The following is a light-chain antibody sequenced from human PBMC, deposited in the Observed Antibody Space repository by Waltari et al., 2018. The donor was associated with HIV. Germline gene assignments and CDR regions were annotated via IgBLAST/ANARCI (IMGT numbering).Light chain of an antibody. J-gene: IGLJ2*01. V-gene: IGLV2-8*01. CDR1: SSDMGAYEF. CDR2: EVD. Sequence: QSALTQPPSASGSPGQSVTISCTGTSSDMGAYEFVSWYQQHPGKAPKFIIFEVDQRPSGVPDRFSGSKSGNTASLTVSGLQAEDEAYYFCSSYAGSDNYVVFGGGTKL. CDR3: SSYAGSDNYVV.